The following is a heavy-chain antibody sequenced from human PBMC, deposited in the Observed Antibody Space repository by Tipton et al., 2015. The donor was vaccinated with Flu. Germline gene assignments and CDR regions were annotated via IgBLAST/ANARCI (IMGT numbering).Heavy chain of an antibody. V-gene: IGHV3-9*01. J-gene: IGHJ6*02. CDR1: GFTFGDYA. CDR2: IPWNSAYI. CDR3: AKDSQKWLYYYYGMDV. Sequence: AASGFTFGDYAMHWVRQAPGKGLEWVSSIPWNSAYIAYADSVKGRFTISRNNARNSLYLQMNSLKPEDTAVYYCAKDSQKWLYYYYGMDVWGQGAAVTVSS. D-gene: IGHD6-19*01.